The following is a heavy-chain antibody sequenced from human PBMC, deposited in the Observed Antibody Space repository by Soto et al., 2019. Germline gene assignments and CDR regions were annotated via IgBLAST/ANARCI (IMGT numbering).Heavy chain of an antibody. CDR2: IGWDDDK. CDR3: ARSPHDGKNSYYFDY. J-gene: IGHJ4*02. V-gene: IGHV2-70*01. D-gene: IGHD1-1*01. CDR1: GFSLSTSGMC. Sequence: SGPTLVNPTQTLTLTCTFSGFSLSTSGMCVSWIRQPPGKALEWLALIGWDDDKYYSTSLKTRLTISKDTSKNQVVLTMTNMDPVDTATYYCARSPHDGKNSYYFDYWGQGTLVTVSS.